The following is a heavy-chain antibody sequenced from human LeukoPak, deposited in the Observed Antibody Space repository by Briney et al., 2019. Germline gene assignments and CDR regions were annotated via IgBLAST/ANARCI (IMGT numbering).Heavy chain of an antibody. V-gene: IGHV1-2*02. CDR2: INPKNGGT. Sequence: ASVKVSCNASGYNFNDYFIHWVRQAPGQGLEWMGSINPKNGGTFFARKFQGRVTMTRDTSISTAYMELSGLRYDDTAVFYCARVGVYENRFDPWGPGTLVTVSS. CDR1: GYNFNDYF. J-gene: IGHJ5*02. D-gene: IGHD3-16*01. CDR3: ARVGVYENRFDP.